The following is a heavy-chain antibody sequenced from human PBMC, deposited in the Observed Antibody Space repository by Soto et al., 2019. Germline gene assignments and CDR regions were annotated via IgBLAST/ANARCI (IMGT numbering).Heavy chain of an antibody. J-gene: IGHJ4*02. D-gene: IGHD3-22*01. CDR2: IIPIFGTA. Sequence: QVQLVQSGAEVKKPGSSVKVSCKASGGTFSSYAISWVRQAPGQGLEWMGGIIPIFGTANYAQKFQGRVTITADESTSTAYMGLSSLRSEDTAVYYCARGRDDSRGRVGDYFDYWGQGTLVTVSS. CDR3: ARGRDDSRGRVGDYFDY. V-gene: IGHV1-69*12. CDR1: GGTFSSYA.